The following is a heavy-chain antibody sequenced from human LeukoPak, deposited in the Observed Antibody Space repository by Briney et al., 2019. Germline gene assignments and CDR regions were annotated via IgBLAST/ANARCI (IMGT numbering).Heavy chain of an antibody. V-gene: IGHV3-53*01. J-gene: IGHJ4*02. CDR3: ARGDTLLLDY. CDR1: GLTVSSNY. D-gene: IGHD2-15*01. Sequence: GGSLRLSCAVAGLTVSSNYMSWVRRAPGKGLEWVSVIFSGGGTNYADSVKGRFTISRDNAKSSLYLQMNSLRAEDTALYYCARGDTLLLDYWGQGTLVTVSS. CDR2: IFSGGGT.